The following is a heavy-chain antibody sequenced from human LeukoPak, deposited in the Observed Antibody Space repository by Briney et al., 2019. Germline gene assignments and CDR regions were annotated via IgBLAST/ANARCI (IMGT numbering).Heavy chain of an antibody. D-gene: IGHD2-15*01. J-gene: IGHJ4*02. CDR2: ISYDGSNK. V-gene: IGHV3-30*04. CDR1: GFSFWRYD. Sequence: GGSLRLACAASGFSFWRYDMNWVRQAPAKGLEWVAVISYDGSNKYYADSVKGRFTISRDNSKNTVYLQMNSQRAEDTAVYYCARGGNVVFDYWGQGTLVTVSS. CDR3: ARGGNVVFDY.